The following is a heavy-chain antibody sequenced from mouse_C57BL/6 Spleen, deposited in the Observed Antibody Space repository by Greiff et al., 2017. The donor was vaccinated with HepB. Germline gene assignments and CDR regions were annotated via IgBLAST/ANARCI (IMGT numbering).Heavy chain of an antibody. CDR3: ARGDYGYDEGFAY. CDR2: INPGSGGT. D-gene: IGHD2-2*01. CDR1: GYAFTNYL. V-gene: IGHV1-54*01. Sequence: QVHVKQSGAELVRPGTSVKVSCKASGYAFTNYLIEWVKQRPGQGLEWIGVINPGSGGTNYNEKFKGKATLTADKSSSTAYMQLSSLTSEDSAVYFCARGDYGYDEGFAYWGQGTLVTVSA. J-gene: IGHJ3*01.